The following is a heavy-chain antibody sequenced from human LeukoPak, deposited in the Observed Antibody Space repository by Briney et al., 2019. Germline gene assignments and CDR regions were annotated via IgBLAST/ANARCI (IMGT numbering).Heavy chain of an antibody. CDR2: INPNSGGT. CDR3: ARTPLYDSSGYYDY. Sequence: GASVKVSCKASGYTFTGYYMHWVRRAPGQGLEWMGWINPNSGGTNYAQKFQGRVTMTRDTSISTAYMELSRLRSDDTAVYYCARTPLYDSSGYYDYWGQGTLVTVSS. V-gene: IGHV1-2*02. D-gene: IGHD3-22*01. J-gene: IGHJ4*02. CDR1: GYTFTGYY.